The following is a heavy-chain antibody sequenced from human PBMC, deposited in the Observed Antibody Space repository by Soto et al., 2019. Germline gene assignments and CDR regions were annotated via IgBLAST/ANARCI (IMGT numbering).Heavy chain of an antibody. CDR1: GFTFSSYW. CDR3: AREWSMMLSLDY. V-gene: IGHV3-7*01. Sequence: EVQLVESGGGLVQPGGSLRLSCAASGFTFSSYWMSWVRQAPGKGLEWVASIKQDGSEKYYVDSVKGRFTIYRDNAKNSLYLQMNSLRAEDTAVYYCAREWSMMLSLDYWGQGTLVTVSS. J-gene: IGHJ4*02. CDR2: IKQDGSEK. D-gene: IGHD2-8*01.